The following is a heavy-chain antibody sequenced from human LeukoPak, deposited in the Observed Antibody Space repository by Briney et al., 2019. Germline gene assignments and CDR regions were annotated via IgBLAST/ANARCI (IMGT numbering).Heavy chain of an antibody. CDR2: INPNSGGT. CDR3: ARDRITIFGVVISIDYGMDV. J-gene: IGHJ6*02. V-gene: IGHV1-2*06. D-gene: IGHD3-3*01. Sequence: ASVKVSCTASGYTFTGYYMHWVRQAPGQGLEWMGRINPNSGGTNYAQKFQGRVTMTRDTSISTAYMELSRLRSDDTAVYYCARDRITIFGVVISIDYGMDVWGQGTTVTVSS. CDR1: GYTFTGYY.